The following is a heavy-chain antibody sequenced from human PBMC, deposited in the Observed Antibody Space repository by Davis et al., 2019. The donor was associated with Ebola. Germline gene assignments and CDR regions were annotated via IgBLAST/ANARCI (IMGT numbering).Heavy chain of an antibody. Sequence: GESLKISCVASGITFSDYLMTWVRQAPGKGLEWVAKIKEDGSEKYYVDSVKGRFTISRDNAKNSLYLEMNNLRAEDTAVYYCARGWSYRGLWGQGTRVTVSS. J-gene: IGHJ4*02. CDR1: GITFSDYL. CDR2: IKEDGSEK. D-gene: IGHD3-16*02. CDR3: ARGWSYRGL. V-gene: IGHV3-7*03.